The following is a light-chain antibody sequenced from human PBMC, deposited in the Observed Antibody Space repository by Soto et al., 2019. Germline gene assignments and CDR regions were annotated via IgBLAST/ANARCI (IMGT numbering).Light chain of an antibody. Sequence: DIQMTQSPSMLSASVGDRVTIACRASQSIRRWLAWYQQKPGKARKLLIFDASTLESGVPSRFSGRGSETEFYLTISSLQPDDFATYYCQQYNSYSPATFGQGTKVEI. J-gene: IGKJ1*01. V-gene: IGKV1-5*01. CDR3: QQYNSYSPAT. CDR1: QSIRRW. CDR2: DAS.